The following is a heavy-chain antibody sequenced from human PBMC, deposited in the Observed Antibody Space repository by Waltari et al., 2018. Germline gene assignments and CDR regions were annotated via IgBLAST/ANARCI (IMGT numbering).Heavy chain of an antibody. CDR1: GGSISSYY. V-gene: IGHV4-59*01. CDR3: ARASAVAPFWFRYDAFDI. J-gene: IGHJ3*02. D-gene: IGHD3-3*01. Sequence: QVQLQESGPGLVKTSETLSLTCTVSGGSISSYYWSWIRPPPGKGLEWIGYNYYSGSTNYNPSLKSRVTISVDTAKNQFTLKLSSVTAADTAVYYCARASAVAPFWFRYDAFDIWGQGTMVTVSS. CDR2: NYYSGST.